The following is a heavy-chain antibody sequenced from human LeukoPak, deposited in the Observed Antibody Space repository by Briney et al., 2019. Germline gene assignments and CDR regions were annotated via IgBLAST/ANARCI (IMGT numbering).Heavy chain of an antibody. J-gene: IGHJ6*03. V-gene: IGHV1-2*02. CDR1: GYTFTGYY. Sequence: ASVKVSCKASGYTFTGYYIHWVRQAPGQGLEWMGRINPNSGGTKYAQKFQDRVTMTRDTSISTAYMELSRLRSDDTAVYYCAKASRAGYGYGPREYYYYMDVWGKGTTVTVSS. D-gene: IGHD5-18*01. CDR2: INPNSGGT. CDR3: AKASRAGYGYGPREYYYYMDV.